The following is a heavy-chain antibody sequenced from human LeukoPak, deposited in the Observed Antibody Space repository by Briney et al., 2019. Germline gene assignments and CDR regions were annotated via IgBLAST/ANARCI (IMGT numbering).Heavy chain of an antibody. CDR3: ARARRVAGVYFDY. V-gene: IGHV3-30-3*01. D-gene: IGHD6-19*01. Sequence: GGSLRLSCAASGFTFSSHAMHWVRQAPGKGLEWVAVISYDGSNKYYADSVKGRFTISRDNSKNTLYLQMNSLRAEDTAVYYCARARRVAGVYFDYWGQGTLVTVSS. CDR1: GFTFSSHA. CDR2: ISYDGSNK. J-gene: IGHJ4*02.